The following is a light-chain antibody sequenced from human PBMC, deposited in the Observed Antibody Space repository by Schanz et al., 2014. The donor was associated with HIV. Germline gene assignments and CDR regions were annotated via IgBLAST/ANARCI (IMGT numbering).Light chain of an antibody. CDR3: HSHTDSGTLM. V-gene: IGLV2-14*03. J-gene: IGLJ3*02. Sequence: QSALTQPASVSGSPGQSITISCTGTSSDIGAYNYVSWYQQHPGKAPKLIISDVSNRPSGVSNRFSGSKSGNTASLTISGLQAEDEADYYCHSHTDSGTLMFGGGTKLTVL. CDR2: DVS. CDR1: SSDIGAYNY.